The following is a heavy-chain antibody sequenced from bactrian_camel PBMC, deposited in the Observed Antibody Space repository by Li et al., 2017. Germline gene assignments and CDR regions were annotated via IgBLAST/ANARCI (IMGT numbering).Heavy chain of an antibody. V-gene: IGHV3S26*01. J-gene: IGHJ4*01. Sequence: HVQLVESGGGSVQAGGSLRLSCVSSGGPYAGHCMGWFRQAPGKKREAIAITDSDDRDGVSYAPSVKGRFTFSKDNAENIFYLQMNSLKPEETAMYYCAAGVGTWYKGGNIPPEPFFPYWGQGTQVTVS. CDR1: GGPYAGHC. D-gene: IGHD6*01. CDR3: AAGVGTWYKGGNIPPEPFFPY. CDR2: TDSDDRDGV.